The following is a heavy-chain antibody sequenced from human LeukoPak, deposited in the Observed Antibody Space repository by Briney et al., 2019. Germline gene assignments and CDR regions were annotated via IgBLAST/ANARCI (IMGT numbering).Heavy chain of an antibody. J-gene: IGHJ3*02. D-gene: IGHD1/OR15-1a*01. Sequence: ASVKVSCKASGGTFSSYAISWVRQAPGQGLEWMGGITPIFGTANYAQKFQGKVTITTDESTSTAYMELSSLRSEDTAVYYCARAKGTRTNAFDIWGQGTMVTVSS. CDR3: ARAKGTRTNAFDI. CDR1: GGTFSSYA. CDR2: ITPIFGTA. V-gene: IGHV1-69*05.